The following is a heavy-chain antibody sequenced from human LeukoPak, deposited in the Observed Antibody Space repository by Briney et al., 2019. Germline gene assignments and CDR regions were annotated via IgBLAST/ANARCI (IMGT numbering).Heavy chain of an antibody. V-gene: IGHV3-11*01. CDR2: ISSSGTTM. CDR3: AKGHTYGMI. Sequence: GGSLRLTCTASGFTFRANYLSWSRKRPGQGLEWVTYISSSGTTMEYADSVKGRFTISRDNVKDSLYLQMNSLGAEDTAVYYCAKGHTYGMIWGQGTLVTVSS. CDR1: GFTFRANY. J-gene: IGHJ4*02. D-gene: IGHD5-18*01.